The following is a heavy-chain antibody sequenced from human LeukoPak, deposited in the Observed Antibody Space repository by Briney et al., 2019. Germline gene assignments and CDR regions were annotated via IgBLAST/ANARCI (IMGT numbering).Heavy chain of an antibody. CDR3: ASALFNYYGSGSYYKGYGMDV. Sequence: SVKVSCKASGGTLSSYAISWVRQAPGQGLDWIGGLIPIFGTANYAQKFQGRVTITADESTSTAYMELSSLRSEDTAVYYCASALFNYYGSGSYYKGYGMDVWGKGTTVTVSS. CDR2: LIPIFGTA. J-gene: IGHJ6*04. D-gene: IGHD3-10*01. CDR1: GGTLSSYA. V-gene: IGHV1-69*01.